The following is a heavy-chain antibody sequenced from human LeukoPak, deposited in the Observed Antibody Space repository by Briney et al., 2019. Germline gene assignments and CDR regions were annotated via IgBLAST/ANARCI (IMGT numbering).Heavy chain of an antibody. V-gene: IGHV3-21*01. D-gene: IGHD1-26*01. CDR1: GFIFSSYS. Sequence: GGSLRLSCAASGFIFSSYSMNWVRQAPGKGLEWVSFISSSSVFIYCADSVKGRFTFSRDNAKNSLYLQMNSLRAEDTALYYCARGRYSGSYLLDYWGQGTLVTVSS. J-gene: IGHJ4*02. CDR3: ARGRYSGSYLLDY. CDR2: ISSSSVFI.